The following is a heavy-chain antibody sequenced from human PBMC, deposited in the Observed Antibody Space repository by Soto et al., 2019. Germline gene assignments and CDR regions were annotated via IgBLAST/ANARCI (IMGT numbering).Heavy chain of an antibody. Sequence: GGSLRLSCAASGFTFSSYAMHWVRQAPGKGLEWVAVISYDGSNKYYADSVKGRFTISRDNSKSTLYLQMNSLRAEDTAVYYCAREGIAARLSSFMDVWGQGTTVTVSS. CDR1: GFTFSSYA. CDR2: ISYDGSNK. J-gene: IGHJ6*02. V-gene: IGHV3-30-3*01. D-gene: IGHD6-6*01. CDR3: AREGIAARLSSFMDV.